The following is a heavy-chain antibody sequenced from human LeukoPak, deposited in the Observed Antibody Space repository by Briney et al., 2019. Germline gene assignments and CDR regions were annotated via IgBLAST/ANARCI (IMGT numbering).Heavy chain of an antibody. V-gene: IGHV3-23*01. J-gene: IGHJ4*02. CDR1: GFTFSRYA. D-gene: IGHD6-19*01. Sequence: GGSLRLSCAASGFTFSRYAMNWVRQAPGKGLEWVSVISGSGGSIYYADSVKGRFTISRDNSKNTLYLQMNSLRVKDTAVYYCAKLGSELWGQGTLVTVSS. CDR3: AKLGSEL. CDR2: ISGSGGSI.